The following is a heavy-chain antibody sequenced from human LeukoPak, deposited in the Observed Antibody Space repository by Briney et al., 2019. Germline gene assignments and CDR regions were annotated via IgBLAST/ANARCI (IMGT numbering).Heavy chain of an antibody. CDR2: FDPEDGET. J-gene: IGHJ3*02. Sequence: GASVKVSCKVSGYTVSELSMHWVRQAPGKGLEWMGAFDPEDGETIYAQRFQGRFTMTEDTSTDTAFMELDSLTFDDTAVYFCATEYQYDAVDIWGQGTMVIVSS. V-gene: IGHV1-24*01. D-gene: IGHD2-2*01. CDR3: ATEYQYDAVDI. CDR1: GYTVSELS.